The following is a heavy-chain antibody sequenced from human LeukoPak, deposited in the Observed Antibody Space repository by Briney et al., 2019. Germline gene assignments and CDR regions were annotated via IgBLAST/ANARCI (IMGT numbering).Heavy chain of an antibody. V-gene: IGHV3-23*01. CDR1: GITLSNYG. CDR2: ISDSGGRT. D-gene: IGHD3/OR15-3a*01. Sequence: GASLRLSCAVSGITLSNYGMSWVRQAPGKGLEWVAGISDSGGRTNYADSVKGRFTISRDSPKNTLYLQMNSLRAEDTAVYFCAKRGVVVRVFLVGFHKEAYYFESWGQGAQVSVSS. J-gene: IGHJ4*02. CDR3: AKRGVVVRVFLVGFHKEAYYFES.